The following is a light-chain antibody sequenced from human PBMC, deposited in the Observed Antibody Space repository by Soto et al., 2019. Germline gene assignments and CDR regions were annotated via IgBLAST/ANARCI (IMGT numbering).Light chain of an antibody. V-gene: IGKV1-13*02. Sequence: AIQLTQSPSSLSASVGDRVTITCRASQGISSALAWYQQKPGKAPKLLIYDASSLESGVPSRFSVSGSGTDFNLTISSLQPEDFATYYCQQFNSYPPLTFGGGTKVEIK. CDR3: QQFNSYPPLT. CDR1: QGISSA. J-gene: IGKJ4*01. CDR2: DAS.